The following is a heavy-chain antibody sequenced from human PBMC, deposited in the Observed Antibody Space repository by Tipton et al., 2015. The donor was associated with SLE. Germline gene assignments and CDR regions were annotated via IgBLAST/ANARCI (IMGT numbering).Heavy chain of an antibody. J-gene: IGHJ4*02. D-gene: IGHD5-12*01. V-gene: IGHV4-39*01. CDR1: GGSISSSSYY. Sequence: TLSLTCTVSGGSISSSSYYWGWIRQPPGKGLEWIGSIYYSGSTYYNPSLKSRVTISVDTSKNQFSLKLSSVTAADTAVYYCASQDIVATIGVDYWGQGTLVTVSS. CDR3: ASQDIVATIGVDY. CDR2: IYYSGST.